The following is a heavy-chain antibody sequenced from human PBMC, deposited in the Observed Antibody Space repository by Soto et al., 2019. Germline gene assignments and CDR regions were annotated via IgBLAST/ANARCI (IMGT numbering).Heavy chain of an antibody. D-gene: IGHD5-12*01. CDR1: GGSISSDY. Sequence: SETLSVTCTVSGGSISSDYWSWIRQPPGKGLEWIGYIYYSGSTNYNPSLKSRVTISVDTSKNQFSLKLSSVTAADTAVYYCARRYKNPKYSFYPWGQGTLVTVSS. CDR3: ARRYKNPKYSFYP. J-gene: IGHJ5*02. CDR2: IYYSGST. V-gene: IGHV4-59*08.